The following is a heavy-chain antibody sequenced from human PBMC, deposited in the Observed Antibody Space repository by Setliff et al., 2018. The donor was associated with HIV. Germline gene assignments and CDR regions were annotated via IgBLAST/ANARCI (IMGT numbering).Heavy chain of an antibody. D-gene: IGHD6-13*01. CDR3: ARSPSYRSSWEYYFDY. CDR2: IYTSRGT. J-gene: IGHJ4*02. V-gene: IGHV4-4*09. CDR1: GGSISGYH. Sequence: ASETLSLTCTVSGGSISGYHWNWLRQTPGKGLEWIGYIYTSRGTNYNHSLRTRVIISVDTSNQFSLKLSSVTAADAAVYYCARSPSYRSSWEYYFDYWGQGILVTVSS.